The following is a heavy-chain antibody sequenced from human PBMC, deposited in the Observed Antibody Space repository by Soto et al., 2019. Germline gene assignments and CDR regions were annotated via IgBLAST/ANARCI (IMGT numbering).Heavy chain of an antibody. CDR1: GYSFTSYW. Sequence: GESLKISCKGSGYSFTSYWIGWVRQMPGKGLEWMGITYPGDSDTRYSPSFQGQVTISADKSISTAYLQWSSLKASDTAMYYCARQTGTSYDFWSGYKPFDYWGQGTLVTVSS. V-gene: IGHV5-51*01. D-gene: IGHD3-3*01. CDR3: ARQTGTSYDFWSGYKPFDY. CDR2: TYPGDSDT. J-gene: IGHJ4*02.